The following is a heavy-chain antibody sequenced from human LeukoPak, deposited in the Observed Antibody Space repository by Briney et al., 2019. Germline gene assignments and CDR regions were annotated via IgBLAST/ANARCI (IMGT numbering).Heavy chain of an antibody. V-gene: IGHV3-23*01. CDR2: ISGSGGST. D-gene: IGHD2/OR15-2a*01. CDR3: AKDPLSQYYYYYHYMDV. CDR1: GFTVSSKY. J-gene: IGHJ6*03. Sequence: GGSLRLSCAASGFTVSSKYMSWVRQAPGKGLEWVSAISGSGGSTYYADSVKGRFTISRDNSKNTLYLQMNSLRAEDTAVYYCAKDPLSQYYYYYHYMDVWGKGTTVTVSS.